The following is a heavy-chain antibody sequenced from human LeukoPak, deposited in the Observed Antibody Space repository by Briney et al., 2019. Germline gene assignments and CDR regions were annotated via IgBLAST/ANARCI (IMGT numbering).Heavy chain of an antibody. Sequence: PGGSLGLSCAASGFTFSSYAMGWVRQAPGKGLEWVSSISATGVSTYFAASVRGRFTISRDNSKSTQYLQMNSLRAEDTAVYYCAKGSGRYGSGSFSDSWGQGTLVTVSS. D-gene: IGHD3-10*01. CDR2: ISATGVST. CDR1: GFTFSSYA. CDR3: AKGSGRYGSGSFSDS. V-gene: IGHV3-23*01. J-gene: IGHJ5*01.